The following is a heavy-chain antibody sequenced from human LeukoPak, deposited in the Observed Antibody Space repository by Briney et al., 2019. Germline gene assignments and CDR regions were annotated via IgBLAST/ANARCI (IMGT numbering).Heavy chain of an antibody. J-gene: IGHJ4*02. Sequence: GGSLRLSCAASGFTVSSNYMSWVRQAPGKGLEWVSAISGSGGSTYYADSVKGRFTISRDNSKNTLYLQMNSLRAEDTAVYYCAKDATGAPFDYWGQGTLVTVSS. CDR3: AKDATGAPFDY. D-gene: IGHD1-1*01. CDR1: GFTVSSNY. CDR2: ISGSGGST. V-gene: IGHV3-23*01.